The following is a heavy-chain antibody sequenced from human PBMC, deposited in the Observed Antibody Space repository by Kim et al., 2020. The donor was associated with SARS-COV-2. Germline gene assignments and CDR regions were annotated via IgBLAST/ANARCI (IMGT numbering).Heavy chain of an antibody. Sequence: SVKVSCKASGGTFSSYAISWVRQAPGQGLEWMGGIIPIFGTANYAQKFQGRVTITADESTSTAYMELSSLRSEDTAVYYCARAVVVPAALKGYYYYGMDVWGQGTTVTVSS. D-gene: IGHD2-2*01. CDR1: GGTFSSYA. J-gene: IGHJ6*02. CDR2: IIPIFGTA. V-gene: IGHV1-69*13. CDR3: ARAVVVPAALKGYYYYGMDV.